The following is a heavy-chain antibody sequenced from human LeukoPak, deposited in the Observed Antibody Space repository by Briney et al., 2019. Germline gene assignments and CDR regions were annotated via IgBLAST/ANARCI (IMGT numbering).Heavy chain of an antibody. CDR1: GFTFSSYE. V-gene: IGHV3-48*03. CDR3: VVDIVATKLFDY. Sequence: PGGSLRLSCAASGFTFSSYEMNWVRQAPGKGLEWVSYISSSGSTIYYADSVKGRFTISRGNAKNSLYLQMNSLRAEDTAVYYCVVDIVATKLFDYWGQRTLVTVSS. J-gene: IGHJ4*02. CDR2: ISSSGSTI. D-gene: IGHD5-12*01.